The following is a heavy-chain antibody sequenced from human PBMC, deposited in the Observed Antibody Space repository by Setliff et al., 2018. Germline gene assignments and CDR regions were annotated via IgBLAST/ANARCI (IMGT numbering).Heavy chain of an antibody. CDR1: GGSSSSHY. Sequence: PSETLSLTCTVSGGSSSSHYWRWIRQPPGKGLEWIGYIHYSGTTNYNPSLKSRVTLSLDTAKNQFSLELRAVTAADTALYYCARENGYCSGGACYFMFDYWGQGTLVTVSS. J-gene: IGHJ4*02. D-gene: IGHD2-15*01. CDR3: ARENGYCSGGACYFMFDY. V-gene: IGHV4-59*11. CDR2: IHYSGTT.